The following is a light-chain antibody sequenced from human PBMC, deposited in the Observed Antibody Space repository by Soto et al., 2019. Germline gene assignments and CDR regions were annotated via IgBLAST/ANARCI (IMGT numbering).Light chain of an antibody. CDR3: QQRSNRHT. Sequence: EIVLTQSPATLSLSPGERATLSCRASQSVSSYLALYQQKPGQAPRLLIYDASNRATGIPARFSGSGSGTDFTLTISSLEPEDFAVYYCQQRSNRHTFGGGTKVEIK. J-gene: IGKJ4*01. V-gene: IGKV3-11*01. CDR1: QSVSSY. CDR2: DAS.